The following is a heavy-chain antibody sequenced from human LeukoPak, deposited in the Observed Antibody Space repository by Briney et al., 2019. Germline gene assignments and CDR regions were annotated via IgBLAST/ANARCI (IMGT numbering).Heavy chain of an antibody. CDR2: ISAYNGHT. CDR3: ARAGLWELPRYAFDI. Sequence: WASVKVSCKASGYTFTKYYIHWVRQAPGQGLEWMGWISAYNGHTNYAQNLQGRVTMTTDTSTSTAYMELRSLRSDDTAVYCARAGLWELPRYAFDIWGQGTMVTVSS. D-gene: IGHD1-26*01. CDR1: GYTFTKYY. V-gene: IGHV1-18*04. J-gene: IGHJ3*02.